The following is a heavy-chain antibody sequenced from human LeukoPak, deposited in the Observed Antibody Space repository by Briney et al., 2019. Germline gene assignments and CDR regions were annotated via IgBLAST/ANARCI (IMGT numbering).Heavy chain of an antibody. J-gene: IGHJ4*02. CDR1: GFTFSNYE. CDR3: ASVTIVGPTADY. Sequence: GGSLRLSCTASGFTFSNYEMNWVRQAPGKGLEWVSYISDSGSSIYYADSVKGRFTISRDNAKNSLYLQMKSLRAEDTAVYYCASVTIVGPTADYWGQGTLVTVSS. CDR2: ISDSGSSI. V-gene: IGHV3-48*03. D-gene: IGHD1-26*01.